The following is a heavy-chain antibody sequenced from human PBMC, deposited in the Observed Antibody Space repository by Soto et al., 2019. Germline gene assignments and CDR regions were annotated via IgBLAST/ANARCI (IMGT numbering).Heavy chain of an antibody. CDR1: GFTFSSYA. CDR2: ISGSGGST. Sequence: GESRKISCAASGFTFSSYAMSWVRQAPGKGLEWVSAISGSGGSTYYADSVKGRFTISRDNSKNTLYLQMNSRRAEDTAVYYCETADFGVAPGSNWFDPWGQGTLVTVSS. D-gene: IGHD3-10*01. V-gene: IGHV3-23*01. CDR3: ETADFGVAPGSNWFDP. J-gene: IGHJ5*02.